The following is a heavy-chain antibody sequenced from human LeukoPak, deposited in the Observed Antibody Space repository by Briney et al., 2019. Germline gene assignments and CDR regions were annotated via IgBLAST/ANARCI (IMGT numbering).Heavy chain of an antibody. CDR3: ARGAIFVGGVGAQDY. D-gene: IGHD1-26*01. CDR1: GFTVTGNY. V-gene: IGHV3-53*01. CDR2: IYSGGST. Sequence: PGGSLRLSCAASGFTVTGNYMSWVRQAPGKGLEWVSVIYSGGSTFYADSVKGRFTISRDNSKNTLFLQMHSLRAEDTAVYYCARGAIFVGGVGAQDYWGQGILVTVSS. J-gene: IGHJ4*02.